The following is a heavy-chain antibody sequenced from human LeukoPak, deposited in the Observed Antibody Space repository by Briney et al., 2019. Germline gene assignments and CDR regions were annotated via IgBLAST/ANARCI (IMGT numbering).Heavy chain of an antibody. CDR3: AILTGIAAAA. CDR2: INSDGSTT. J-gene: IGHJ5*02. Sequence: GGSLRLSCVASGFTFSSYWMHWVRQAPGKGLVWVSRINSDGSTTTYADSVKGRFTISRGNAKNTLYLQMNSLRAEDTAIYYCAILTGIAAAAWGQGTLVTVSS. D-gene: IGHD6-13*01. CDR1: GFTFSSYW. V-gene: IGHV3-74*01.